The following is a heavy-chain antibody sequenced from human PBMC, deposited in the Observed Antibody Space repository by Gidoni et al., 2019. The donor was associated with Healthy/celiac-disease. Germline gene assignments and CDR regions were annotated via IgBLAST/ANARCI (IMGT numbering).Heavy chain of an antibody. CDR3: AKDRGYSSSPDY. Sequence: QVQLLESGGGLVQPGGSLRLSCAAFGFTFSSYGMHWVRQDPGQGLGRVAFIRYDGSNKDYADAVKGRFTISRDNSKNTLYLQMNSLRAEDTAVYYCAKDRGYSSSPDYWGQGTLVTVSS. D-gene: IGHD6-6*01. V-gene: IGHV3-30*02. CDR2: IRYDGSNK. CDR1: GFTFSSYG. J-gene: IGHJ4*02.